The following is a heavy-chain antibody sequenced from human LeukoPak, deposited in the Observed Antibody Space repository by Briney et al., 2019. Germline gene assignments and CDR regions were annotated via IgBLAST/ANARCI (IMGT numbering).Heavy chain of an antibody. D-gene: IGHD3-3*01. V-gene: IGHV3-66*02. CDR3: ARDRYSTIFGG. CDR2: IYSGGDT. J-gene: IGHJ4*02. CDR1: GFTVSADY. Sequence: GGSLRLSCAAFGFTVSADYMSWVRQAPGKGLEWVPIIYSGGDTYYADSVKGRFTISRDNSKNTLYLQMNSLRAEDTAVYYCARDRYSTIFGGWGQGTLVTVSS.